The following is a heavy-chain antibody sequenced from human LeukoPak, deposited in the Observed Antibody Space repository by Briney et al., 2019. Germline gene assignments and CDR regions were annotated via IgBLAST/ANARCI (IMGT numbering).Heavy chain of an antibody. CDR2: IYYRGST. D-gene: IGHD4-17*01. CDR3: ARGGYTTGGYWYLDL. V-gene: IGHV4-61*08. J-gene: IGHJ2*01. CDR1: GGSISSGDYY. Sequence: SETLSLTCTVSGGSISSGDYYWSWIRQPPGKGLEWIGYIYYRGSTNYNPSLKSRVTILVDTSKNQFSLKLSSVTAADTAVYYCARGGYTTGGYWYLDLWGRGTLVTVSS.